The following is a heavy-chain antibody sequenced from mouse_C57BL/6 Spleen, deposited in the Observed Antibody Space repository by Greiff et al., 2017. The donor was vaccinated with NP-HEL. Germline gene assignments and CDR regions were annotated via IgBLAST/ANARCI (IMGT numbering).Heavy chain of an antibody. CDR3: ARTTVADYYAMDY. CDR2: ISSGSSTI. CDR1: GFTFSDYG. Sequence: EVKLMESGGGLVKPGGSLKLSCAASGFTFSDYGMHWVRQAPEKGLEWVAYISSGSSTIYYADTVKGRFTISRDNAKNTLFLQMTSLRSEDTAMYYCARTTVADYYAMDYWGQGTSVTVSS. J-gene: IGHJ4*01. D-gene: IGHD1-1*01. V-gene: IGHV5-17*01.